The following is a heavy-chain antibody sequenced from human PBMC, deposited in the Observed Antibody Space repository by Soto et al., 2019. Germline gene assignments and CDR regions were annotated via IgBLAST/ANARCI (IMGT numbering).Heavy chain of an antibody. Sequence: SLRLSCAASGFTFDDYAMHWVRQAPGKGLEWVSGISWNSGSIGYADSVKGRFTISRDNAKNSLYLQMNSLRAEDTALYYCAKDRGYSGYDYYYYGMDVWGQGTTVTVSS. J-gene: IGHJ6*02. V-gene: IGHV3-9*01. CDR1: GFTFDDYA. D-gene: IGHD5-12*01. CDR2: ISWNSGSI. CDR3: AKDRGYSGYDYYYYGMDV.